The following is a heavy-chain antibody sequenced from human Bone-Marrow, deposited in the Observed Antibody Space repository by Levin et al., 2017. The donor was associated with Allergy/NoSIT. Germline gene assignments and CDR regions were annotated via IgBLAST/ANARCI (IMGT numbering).Heavy chain of an antibody. V-gene: IGHV1-2*02. Sequence: ASVKVSCKGSGYTFSGYYMHWVRQVPGQGLEWMGWINPNSGGTKYAQKFQGRVTMTRDTSINTAYMELRRLRFDDTAVYYCASLIVLSPDAPNLYAMDVWGQGTTVTVSS. CDR1: GYTFSGYY. D-gene: IGHD2-2*01. CDR3: ASLIVLSPDAPNLYAMDV. CDR2: INPNSGGT. J-gene: IGHJ6*02.